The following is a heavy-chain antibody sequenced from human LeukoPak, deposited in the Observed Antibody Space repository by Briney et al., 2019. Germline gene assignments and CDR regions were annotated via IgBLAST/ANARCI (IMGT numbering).Heavy chain of an antibody. CDR2: IIPIFGTA. D-gene: IGHD6-19*01. J-gene: IGHJ5*02. CDR1: GGTFSSYA. V-gene: IGHV1-69*05. CDR3: AVAGTRTQNWFDP. Sequence: SVKVSCKASGGTFSSYAISWVRQAPGQGLEWMGGIIPIFGTANYAQKFQGRVTITTDESTSTAYMELSSLRSEDTAVYYCAVAGTRTQNWFDPWGQGTLVTVSS.